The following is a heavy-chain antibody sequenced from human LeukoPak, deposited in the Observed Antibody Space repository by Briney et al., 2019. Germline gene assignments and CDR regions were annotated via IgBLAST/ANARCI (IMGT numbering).Heavy chain of an antibody. CDR1: GGTFSSYA. CDR3: AMPGDWVSRYNWFDP. V-gene: IGHV1-69*13. Sequence: SVKVSCKASGGTFSSYAISWVRQAPGRGLEWMGGIIPIFGTANYAQKFQGRVTITADESTSTAYMELSSLRSEDTAVYYCAMPGDWVSRYNWFDPWGQGTLVTVSS. CDR2: IIPIFGTA. J-gene: IGHJ5*02. D-gene: IGHD3/OR15-3a*01.